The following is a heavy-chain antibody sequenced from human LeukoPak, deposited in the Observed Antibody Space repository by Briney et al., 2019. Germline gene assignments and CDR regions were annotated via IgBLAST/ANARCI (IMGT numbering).Heavy chain of an antibody. CDR2: ISSSAGTT. J-gene: IGHJ4*02. CDR1: GFTFSTYV. V-gene: IGHV3-48*03. CDR3: ARQQQQLWYD. Sequence: GGSLRLSCAASGFTFSTYVMSWVRQAPGKGLEWVSYISSSAGTTYYADSVKGRFTISRDNAKNSLYLQMNSLRAEDTAVYFCARQQQQLWYDWGQGTLVTVSS. D-gene: IGHD5-18*01.